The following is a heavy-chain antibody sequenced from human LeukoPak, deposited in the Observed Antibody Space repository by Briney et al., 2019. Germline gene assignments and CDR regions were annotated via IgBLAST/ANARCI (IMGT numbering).Heavy chain of an antibody. CDR1: GGSISSSSYY. CDR3: ARGIVVVPAAINYYYYGMDV. Sequence: SETLSLTCTVSGGSISSSSYYWGWIRQPPGKGLEWIGSIYYSGSTNYNPSLKSRVTISVDTSKNQFSLKLSSVTAADTAVYYCARGIVVVPAAINYYYYGMDVWGQGTTVTVSS. J-gene: IGHJ6*02. CDR2: IYYSGST. D-gene: IGHD2-2*01. V-gene: IGHV4-39*07.